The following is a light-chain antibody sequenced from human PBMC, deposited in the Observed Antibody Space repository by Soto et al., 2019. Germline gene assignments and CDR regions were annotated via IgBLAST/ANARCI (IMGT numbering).Light chain of an antibody. Sequence: EIVLTQSPGTLSLSPGERAALSCRASQGFSSSFLAWYQHRPGQAPRLLIYGAYSRATGSPDRFSGSRSGTDCTLTISRLEPEDFAVYYCQQYGHSPTFGPGTTVEIK. CDR3: QQYGHSPT. J-gene: IGKJ1*01. CDR2: GAY. V-gene: IGKV3-20*01. CDR1: QGFSSSF.